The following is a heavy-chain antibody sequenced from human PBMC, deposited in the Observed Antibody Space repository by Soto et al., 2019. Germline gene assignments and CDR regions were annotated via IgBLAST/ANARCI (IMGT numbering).Heavy chain of an antibody. D-gene: IGHD2-15*01. Sequence: ASVKVSCKASGGTFSSYAISWVRQAPGQGLEWMGGIIPIFGTANYAQKFQGRVTITADESTSTAYMELSSLRSEDTAVYYCARGGGSCYGGCWFDPWGQGTLVTVSS. J-gene: IGHJ5*02. CDR1: GGTFSSYA. CDR3: ARGGGSCYGGCWFDP. CDR2: IIPIFGTA. V-gene: IGHV1-69*13.